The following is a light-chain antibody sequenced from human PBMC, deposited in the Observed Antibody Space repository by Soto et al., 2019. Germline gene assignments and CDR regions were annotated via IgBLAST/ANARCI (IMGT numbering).Light chain of an antibody. CDR3: QQYFGTPYT. V-gene: IGKV4-1*01. Sequence: DIVMTQSPDSLAVSLGERATFNCKSSQNLLYNSNNKNYLAWYQHRPGQPPKLLIYWASTRESGVPDRFSGSGSGTHFTLTISSLQAEDVAVYYCQQYFGTPYTFGQGTKLEIK. J-gene: IGKJ2*01. CDR2: WAS. CDR1: QNLLYNSNNKNY.